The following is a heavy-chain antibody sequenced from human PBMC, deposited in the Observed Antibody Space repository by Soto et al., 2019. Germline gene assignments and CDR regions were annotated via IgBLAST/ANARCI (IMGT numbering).Heavy chain of an antibody. Sequence: GGSLRLSCAASGFTFIRYSTNWVLQAPGKGLEWVSYISSSSSTIYYADSVKGRFTISRDNAKNSLYLQMNSLRDEDTAVYYCARDKGVVTSGAFDTWGQETMLTISS. D-gene: IGHD2-21*02. V-gene: IGHV3-48*02. CDR1: GFTFIRYS. CDR2: ISSSSSTI. J-gene: IGHJ3*02. CDR3: ARDKGVVTSGAFDT.